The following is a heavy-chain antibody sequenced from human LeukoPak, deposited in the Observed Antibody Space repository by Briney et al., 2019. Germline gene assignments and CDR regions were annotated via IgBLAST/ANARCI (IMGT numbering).Heavy chain of an antibody. J-gene: IGHJ4*02. V-gene: IGHV3-74*01. CDR3: ASTASSSWYSNFDY. D-gene: IGHD6-13*01. CDR2: ITSDGSTT. CDR1: GFTFSNCW. Sequence: PGGSLRLSCAASGFTFSNCWMHWVRQAPGKGLVWVSRITSDGSTTSYADSVKGRFTISRDNSKNTLYLQMNSLRAEDTAVYHCASTASSSWYSNFDYWGQGTLVTVSS.